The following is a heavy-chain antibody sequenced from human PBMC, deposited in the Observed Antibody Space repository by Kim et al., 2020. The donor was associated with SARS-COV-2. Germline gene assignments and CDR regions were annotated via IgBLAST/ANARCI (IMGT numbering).Heavy chain of an antibody. CDR3: ARSINLPYFDY. CDR2: SYYSGST. J-gene: IGHJ4*02. Sequence: SETLSLTCTVSGGSISSSSYYWGWIRQPPGKGLEWIGSSYYSGSTYYNPSLKSRVTISVDTSKNQFSLKLSSVTAADTAVYYCARSINLPYFDYWGQGTL. V-gene: IGHV4-39*07. CDR1: GGSISSSSYY. D-gene: IGHD1-20*01.